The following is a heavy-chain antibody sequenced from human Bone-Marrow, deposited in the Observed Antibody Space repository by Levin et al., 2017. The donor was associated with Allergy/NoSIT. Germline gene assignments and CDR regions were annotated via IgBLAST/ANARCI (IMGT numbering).Heavy chain of an antibody. V-gene: IGHV3-23*01. D-gene: IGHD4-17*01. J-gene: IGHJ6*03. CDR3: AKVSSTVMADYYYYMDV. CDR2: ISGSGGST. Sequence: GGSLRLSCAASGFTFSSYAMSWVRQAPGKGLEWVSAISGSGGSTYYADSVKGRFTISRDNSKNTLYLQMNSLRAEDTAVYYCAKVSSTVMADYYYYMDVWGKGTTVTVSS. CDR1: GFTFSSYA.